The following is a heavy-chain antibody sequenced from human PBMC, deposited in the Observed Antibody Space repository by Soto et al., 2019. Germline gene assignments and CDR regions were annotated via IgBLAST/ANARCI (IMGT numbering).Heavy chain of an antibody. J-gene: IGHJ5*02. CDR3: AKWGGAGSYH. CDR1: GFAFSRYG. D-gene: IGHD3-10*01. V-gene: IGHV3-30*18. Sequence: GGSLRLPCVASGFAFSRYGMHWARQAPGTGLEWVAAISNDGSKKYYADSVKGRFTISRDNTKNSLFLQMNSLRAEDTAVEYSAKWGGAGSYHWGQVTLVTVSS. CDR2: ISNDGSKK.